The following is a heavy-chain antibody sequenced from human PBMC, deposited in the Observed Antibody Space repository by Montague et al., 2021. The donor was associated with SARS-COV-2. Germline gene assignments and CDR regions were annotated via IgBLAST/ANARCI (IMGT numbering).Heavy chain of an antibody. Sequence: SETLSLTCTVSGGSISGSNYYWAWIRQPPGKGLEWIGSIYYSGGTYDSPSLKSRVSISVDTSKNQFSLKLNSVTAADTAVYYCARLLLELPGDYWGQGTLVTVSS. CDR2: IYYSGGT. D-gene: IGHD1-7*01. CDR1: GGSISGSNYY. CDR3: ARLLLELPGDY. J-gene: IGHJ4*02. V-gene: IGHV4-39*01.